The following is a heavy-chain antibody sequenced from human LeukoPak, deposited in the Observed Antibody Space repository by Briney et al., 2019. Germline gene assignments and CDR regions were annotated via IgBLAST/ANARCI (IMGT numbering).Heavy chain of an antibody. V-gene: IGHV1-3*03. CDR2: INAGNGNT. J-gene: IGHJ6*03. D-gene: IGHD1-26*01. CDR3: ARDRGGSYSGYYYYMDV. Sequence: ASVKVSCKASGYTFTSYAMHWVRQAPGQRLEWMGWINAGNGNTKYSQEFQGRVTITRDTSANTAYMELSSLRSEDMAVYYCARDRGGSYSGYYYYMDVWGKGTTVTVSS. CDR1: GYTFTSYA.